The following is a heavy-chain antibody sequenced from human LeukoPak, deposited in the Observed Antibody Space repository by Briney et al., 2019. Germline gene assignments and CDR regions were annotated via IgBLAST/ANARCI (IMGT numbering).Heavy chain of an antibody. V-gene: IGHV3-30*18. CDR1: GFTFSSYG. CDR2: ISYDGSNK. D-gene: IGHD6-13*01. Sequence: GGSLRLSCAASGFTFSSYGMHWVRQAPGKGLEWVAVISYDGSNKYYADSVKGRFTISRDNSKNTLYLQMNSLRAEDTAVYYCAKDRRSSSWHHIYYYYYYGMDVWGQGTTVTVSS. J-gene: IGHJ6*02. CDR3: AKDRRSSSWHHIYYYYYYGMDV.